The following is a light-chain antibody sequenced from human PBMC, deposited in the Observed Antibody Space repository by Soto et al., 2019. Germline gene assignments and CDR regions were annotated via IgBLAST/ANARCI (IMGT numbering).Light chain of an antibody. V-gene: IGKV1-5*03. J-gene: IGKJ1*01. CDR1: QSIDSW. CDR3: QQYNSYSSGT. CDR2: KAS. Sequence: DIQMTQSPSTLSASVGDRVTITCRASQSIDSWLAWYQQKPGKAPNLLIYKASSLESGVPSRFSGSGSGTEFTLTIISLQPDDFATYYCQQYNSYSSGTFGQGTKVDIK.